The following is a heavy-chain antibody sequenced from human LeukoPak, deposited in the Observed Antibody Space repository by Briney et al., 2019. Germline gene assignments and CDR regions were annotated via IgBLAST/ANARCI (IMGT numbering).Heavy chain of an antibody. CDR2: IYHSEST. CDR3: ARGAMVRGIIPGYFDH. V-gene: IGHV4-30-2*01. J-gene: IGHJ4*02. D-gene: IGHD3-10*01. Sequence: PSQTLSLTCAVSGGSISSGGSSWSWIRQPPGKGLEWIGYIYHSESTYYTPSLKSRVTISVDRSKNQFSLKVSSVTAADTAVYYCARGAMVRGIIPGYFDHWGQGTLVTASS. CDR1: GGSISSGGSS.